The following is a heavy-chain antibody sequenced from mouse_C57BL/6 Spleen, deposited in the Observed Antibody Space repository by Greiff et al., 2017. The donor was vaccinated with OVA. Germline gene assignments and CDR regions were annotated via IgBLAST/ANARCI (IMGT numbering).Heavy chain of an antibody. CDR1: GFTFSDYG. V-gene: IGHV5-17*01. J-gene: IGHJ3*01. D-gene: IGHD1-1*01. CDR3: AREGYGSGGFAY. CDR2: ISSGSSTI. Sequence: EVKLVESGGGLVKPGGSLKLSCAASGFTFSDYGMHWVRQAPETGLEWVAYISSGSSTIYYADTVKGRFTISRDNAKNTLFLQMTSLRAEDTAMYYCAREGYGSGGFAYWGQGTLVTVSA.